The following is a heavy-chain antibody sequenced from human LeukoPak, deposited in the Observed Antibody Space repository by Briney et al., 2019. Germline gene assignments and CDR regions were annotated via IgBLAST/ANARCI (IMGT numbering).Heavy chain of an antibody. CDR1: GFTFSSYW. CDR2: IKQDGSEK. CDR3: ARAPRVDYMDV. J-gene: IGHJ6*03. D-gene: IGHD2-15*01. Sequence: GGSLRLSCAASGFTFSSYWMRWVRQAPGKGLEWVANIKQDGSEKYYVDSVRGRFTISRDNAKNSLYLQMNSLRAEDTAVYYCARAPRVDYMDVWGKGTTVTVSS. V-gene: IGHV3-7*01.